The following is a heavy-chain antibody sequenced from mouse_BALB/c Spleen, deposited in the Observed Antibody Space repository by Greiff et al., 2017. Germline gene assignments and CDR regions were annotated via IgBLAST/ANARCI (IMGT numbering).Heavy chain of an antibody. CDR3: ARGGAMDY. CDR2: INSNGGST. J-gene: IGHJ4*01. CDR1: GFTFSSYG. V-gene: IGHV5-6-3*01. Sequence: EVMLVESGGGLVQPGGSLKLSCAASGFTFSSYGMSWVRQTPDKRLELVATINSNGGSTYYPDSVKGRFTISRDNAKNTLYLQMSSLKSEDTAMYYGARGGAMDYWGQGTSVTVSS.